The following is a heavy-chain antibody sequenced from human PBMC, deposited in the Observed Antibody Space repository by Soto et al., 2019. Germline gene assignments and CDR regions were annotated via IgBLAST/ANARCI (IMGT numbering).Heavy chain of an antibody. CDR3: ARSGYNWNAEYYYGMDV. D-gene: IGHD1-1*01. Sequence: ASVKVSCKASGGTFSSYAISWVRQAPGQGLEWMGGIIPIFGTANYAQKFQGRVTITADESTSTAYMELSSLRSEDTAVYYCARSGYNWNAEYYYGMDVWGQGTTVTVSS. CDR2: IIPIFGTA. CDR1: GGTFSSYA. J-gene: IGHJ6*02. V-gene: IGHV1-69*13.